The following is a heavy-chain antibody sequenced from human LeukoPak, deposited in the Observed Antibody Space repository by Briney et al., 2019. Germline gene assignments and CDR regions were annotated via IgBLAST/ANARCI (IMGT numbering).Heavy chain of an antibody. V-gene: IGHV1-69*13. CDR1: GGTFSRYA. CDR3: ARDVTTWFDP. J-gene: IGHJ5*02. Sequence: ASVNVSCKASGGTFSRYAINWGRQAPGQGLEWMGGIIPIFGTANYAQKFQGRVTITADESTSTAYMELSSLRSEDTAVYYCARDVTTWFDPWGQGTLVTVSS. CDR2: IIPIFGTA. D-gene: IGHD4-11*01.